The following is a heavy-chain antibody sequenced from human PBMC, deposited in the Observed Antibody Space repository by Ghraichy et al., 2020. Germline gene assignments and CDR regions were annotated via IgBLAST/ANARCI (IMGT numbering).Heavy chain of an antibody. CDR2: ISSTSNTI. Sequence: GGSLRLSCAASGFTFSSYSMNWVRQAPGKGLEWVSYISSTSNTIYYADSVKGRFTISRDNAKNSLYLQRNSLRAEDTAVYYCARVFASNYDILTGRMDVWGQGTTVTVSS. D-gene: IGHD3-9*01. CDR3: ARVFASNYDILTGRMDV. V-gene: IGHV3-48*01. CDR1: GFTFSSYS. J-gene: IGHJ6*02.